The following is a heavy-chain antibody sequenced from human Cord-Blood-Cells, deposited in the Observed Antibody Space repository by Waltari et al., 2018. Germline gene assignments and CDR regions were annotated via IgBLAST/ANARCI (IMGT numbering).Heavy chain of an antibody. J-gene: IGHJ4*02. CDR1: GGPISTTSYY. Sequence: QLKLQESGPGLVKPSETLSLTCTFRGGPISTTSYYCGWIRPPPGKGLEWIGSIYYSVSTYYNPSLKSRVTISVDTSKNQFSLKLSSVTAADTAVYYCATLNSGWYYFDYWGQGTLVTVSS. D-gene: IGHD6-19*01. CDR2: IYYSVST. CDR3: ATLNSGWYYFDY. V-gene: IGHV4-39*01.